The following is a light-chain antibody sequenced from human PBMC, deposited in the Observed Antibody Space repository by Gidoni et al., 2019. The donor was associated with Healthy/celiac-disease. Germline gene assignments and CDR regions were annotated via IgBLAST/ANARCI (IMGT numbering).Light chain of an antibody. V-gene: IGLV1-44*01. CDR2: SNN. Sequence: QSVLTQPPSASGTPGQRVTSSCSGSSSNIGSNTVNWYQQLPGTAPKLLIYSNNQRPSGVPDRFSGSKSGTSASLAISGLQSEDEAYYYCAAWDDSLNGQLFGGGTKLTVL. J-gene: IGLJ3*02. CDR1: SSNIGSNT. CDR3: AAWDDSLNGQL.